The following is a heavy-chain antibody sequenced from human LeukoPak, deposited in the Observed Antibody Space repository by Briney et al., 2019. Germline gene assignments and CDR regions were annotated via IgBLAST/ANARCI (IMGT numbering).Heavy chain of an antibody. CDR1: GFTFSSYG. CDR2: ISYDGGNK. J-gene: IGHJ4*02. Sequence: GGSLRLSCAASGFTFSSYGMHWVRQAPGKGLEWVAVISYDGGNKYYADPVKGRFTISRDNSKNTLYLQMNSLRVEDTAVYYCAKDVRALNNYGSGSSGFYWGQGTLVTVSS. D-gene: IGHD3-10*01. CDR3: AKDVRALNNYGSGSSGFY. V-gene: IGHV3-30*18.